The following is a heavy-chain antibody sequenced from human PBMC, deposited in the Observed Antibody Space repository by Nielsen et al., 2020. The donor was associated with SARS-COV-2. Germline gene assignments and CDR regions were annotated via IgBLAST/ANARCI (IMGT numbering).Heavy chain of an antibody. D-gene: IGHD3-3*01. CDR1: GGSISSYY. V-gene: IGHV4-59*01. CDR2: IYYSGST. CDR3: ARAPSITIFGVVGWFDP. J-gene: IGHJ5*02. Sequence: SEPLSLTCTLPGGSISSYYWSWIRQPPGKGLEWIGYIYYSGSTNYNPSLKSRVTISVDTSKNQFSLKLSSVTAADTAVYYCARAPSITIFGVVGWFDPWGQGTLVTVSS.